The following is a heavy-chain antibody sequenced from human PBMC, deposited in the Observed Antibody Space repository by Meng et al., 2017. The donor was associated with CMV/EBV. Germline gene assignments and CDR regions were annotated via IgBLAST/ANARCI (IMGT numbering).Heavy chain of an antibody. CDR1: GFTFDAYT. D-gene: IGHD1-14*01. J-gene: IGHJ4*02. Sequence: LSGTASGFTFDAYTMHWVRQPPGKGLEWVSLISWDGKNTYYVDSVKGRFTISRDNSKNSLYLQMNSLRTEDTAFYYCAKDVDHTTSRWGQGTLVTVSS. CDR2: ISWDGKNT. V-gene: IGHV3-43*01. CDR3: AKDVDHTTSR.